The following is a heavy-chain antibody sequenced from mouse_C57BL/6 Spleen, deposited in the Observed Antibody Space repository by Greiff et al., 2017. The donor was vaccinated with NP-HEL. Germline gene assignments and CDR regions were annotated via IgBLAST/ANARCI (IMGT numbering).Heavy chain of an antibody. CDR1: GYTFTSYW. CDR3: ARSGYYSSSFDY. J-gene: IGHJ2*01. D-gene: IGHD1-1*01. V-gene: IGHV1-72*01. CDR2: IYPNSGGT. Sequence: QVQLQQPGAELVKPGASVKLSCKASGYTFTSYWMHWVKQRPGRGLEWIGRIYPNSGGTKYNEKFKSKATLTVDKPSSTAYMQLSSLTSEDSAVYYCARSGYYSSSFDYWGQGTTLTVSS.